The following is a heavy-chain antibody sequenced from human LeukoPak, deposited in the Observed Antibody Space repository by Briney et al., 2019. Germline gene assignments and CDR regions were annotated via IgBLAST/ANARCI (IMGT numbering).Heavy chain of an antibody. D-gene: IGHD5-12*01. CDR2: IIPIFGTA. CDR3: ARESYIVATITGFDY. CDR1: GGTFSSYA. Sequence: SVKVSCKASGGTFSSYAISWVRQAPGQGLEWMGRIIPIFGTANYAQKFQGRVTITTDESTSTAHMELSSLRSEDTAVYYCARESYIVATITGFDYWGQGTLVTVSS. J-gene: IGHJ4*02. V-gene: IGHV1-69*05.